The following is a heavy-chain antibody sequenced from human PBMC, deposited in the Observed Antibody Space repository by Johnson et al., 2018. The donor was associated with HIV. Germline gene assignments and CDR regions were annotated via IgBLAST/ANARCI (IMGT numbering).Heavy chain of an antibody. CDR3: ARSPPSYGSGSYLGLDAFDI. D-gene: IGHD3-10*01. CDR2: IWYDGSNK. Sequence: QVQLVESGGGVVQPGRSLRLSCAASGFSFSRFGMHWVRQAPGKGLDWVAVIWYDGSNKYYADSVKGRFTISRDTSKNTLYLQMNSLGAEDTAVYYCARSPPSYGSGSYLGLDAFDIWGKGTMVTVSS. J-gene: IGHJ3*02. CDR1: GFSFSRFG. V-gene: IGHV3-33*01.